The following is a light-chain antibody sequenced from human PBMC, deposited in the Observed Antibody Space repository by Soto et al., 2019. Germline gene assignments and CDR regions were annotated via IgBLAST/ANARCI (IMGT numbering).Light chain of an antibody. CDR1: QSVSSY. CDR3: QQRSYWPMYT. J-gene: IGKJ2*01. CDR2: DAS. V-gene: IGKV3-11*01. Sequence: EIVLTQSPATLSLSPGERATLSCRASQSVSSYLAWYQQKPGQAPRLLIYDASNRATGIPARFSGSGSGTDFTHTISSLEPEDFAVYYCQQRSYWPMYTFGQGTKLEIK.